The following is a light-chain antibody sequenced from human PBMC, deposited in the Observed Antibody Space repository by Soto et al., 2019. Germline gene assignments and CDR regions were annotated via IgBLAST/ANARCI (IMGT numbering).Light chain of an antibody. CDR2: DSS. V-gene: IGKV3-11*01. J-gene: IGKJ4*01. CDR3: QQRSSWPPVT. CDR1: QSVSTS. Sequence: EIVLTQSPASLSLSPGERATLSCRASQSVSTSLAWYQQKPGQAPRLLIYDSSDRATGIPARFSGSGSGTDFTLTISSLEPEDFAVYYCQQRSSWPPVTVGGGTRVEIK.